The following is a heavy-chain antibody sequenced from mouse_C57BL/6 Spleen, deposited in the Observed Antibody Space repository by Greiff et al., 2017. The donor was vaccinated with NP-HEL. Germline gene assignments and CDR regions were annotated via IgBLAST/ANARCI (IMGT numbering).Heavy chain of an antibody. D-gene: IGHD1-1*01. CDR3: AATVEFAY. CDR1: GYTFTSYW. J-gene: IGHJ3*01. CDR2: IDPSDSYT. V-gene: IGHV1-69*01. Sequence: QVQLQQSGAELVMPGASVKLSCKASGYTFTSYWMHWVKQRPGQGLEWIGEIDPSDSYTNYNQKFKGKSTLTVDKSSSTAYMQLSSLTSEDSAVYYCAATVEFAYWGQGTLVTVSA.